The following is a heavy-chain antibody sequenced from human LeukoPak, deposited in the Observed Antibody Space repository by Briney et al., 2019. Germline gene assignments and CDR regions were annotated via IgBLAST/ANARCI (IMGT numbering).Heavy chain of an antibody. CDR1: GYTFTGYY. Sequence: GASVKVSCKASGYTFTGYYMHWVRQAPRQGLEWMGWINPNSGGTNYAQKFQGRVTMTRDTSISTAYMELSRLRSDDTAVYYCARCPLLSGSKNWFDPWGQGTLVTVSS. D-gene: IGHD2-2*01. V-gene: IGHV1-2*02. J-gene: IGHJ5*02. CDR3: ARCPLLSGSKNWFDP. CDR2: INPNSGGT.